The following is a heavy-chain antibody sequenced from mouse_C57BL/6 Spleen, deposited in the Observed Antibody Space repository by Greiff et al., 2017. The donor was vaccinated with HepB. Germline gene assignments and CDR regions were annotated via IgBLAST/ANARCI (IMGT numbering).Heavy chain of an antibody. CDR3: ARNYYGSRYWYFDV. CDR1: GFSLTSYG. D-gene: IGHD1-1*01. CDR2: IWSGGST. V-gene: IGHV2-2*01. J-gene: IGHJ1*03. Sequence: VQLQQSGPGLVQPSQSLSITCTVSGFSLTSYGVHWVRQSPGKGLEWLGVIWSGGSTDYNAAFISRLSISKDNSKSQVFFKMNSLQADDTARYYCARNYYGSRYWYFDVWGTGTTVTVSS.